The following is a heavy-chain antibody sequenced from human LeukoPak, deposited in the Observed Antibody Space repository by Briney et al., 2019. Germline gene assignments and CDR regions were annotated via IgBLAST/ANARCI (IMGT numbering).Heavy chain of an antibody. V-gene: IGHV4-34*01. CDR1: GGSFSGYY. J-gene: IGHJ5*02. CDR2: INHSGST. D-gene: IGHD6-19*01. Sequence: SETLSLTCAVYGGSFSGYYWNWIRQPPGKGLEWIGEINHSGSTNYNPSLKSRVSISVDTSKNQFSLKLNSVTAADTAVYYCVRGPRIAVAGRRSWFDPWGQGTLVTVSS. CDR3: VRGPRIAVAGRRSWFDP.